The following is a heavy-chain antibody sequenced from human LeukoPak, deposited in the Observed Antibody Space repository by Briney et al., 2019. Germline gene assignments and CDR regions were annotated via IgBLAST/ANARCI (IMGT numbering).Heavy chain of an antibody. J-gene: IGHJ4*02. CDR1: GGSISSGDYY. CDR3: ARANSSSWYSY. V-gene: IGHV4-30-4*01. Sequence: PSETLSLTCTVSGGSISSGDYYWSWIRQPPGKGLEWIGYIYYSGSTYYNPTLKSRVTISVDTSKNQFSLKLSSVTAADTAVYYCARANSSSWYSYWGQGTLVTVSS. D-gene: IGHD6-13*01. CDR2: IYYSGST.